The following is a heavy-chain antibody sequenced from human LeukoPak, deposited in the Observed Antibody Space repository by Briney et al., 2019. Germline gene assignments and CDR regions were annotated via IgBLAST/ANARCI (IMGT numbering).Heavy chain of an antibody. CDR1: GGSTSNYY. V-gene: IGHV4-59*01. Sequence: SETLSLTCTVSGGSTSNYYWNWIRQPPGKGLEWIGYIYYTGSTNYNPSLKSRVTISVDTSKNEFSLKLTSVTAADTAVYYCARNLKPEQLVLNYWGQGTLVTVSS. CDR2: IYYTGST. CDR3: ARNLKPEQLVLNY. J-gene: IGHJ4*02. D-gene: IGHD6-13*01.